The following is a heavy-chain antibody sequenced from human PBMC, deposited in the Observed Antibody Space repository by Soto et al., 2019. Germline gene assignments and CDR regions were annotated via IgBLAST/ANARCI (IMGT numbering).Heavy chain of an antibody. CDR2: FEPEDGET. CDR3: ATPTGRYYDSSGYYGPAAFDI. V-gene: IGHV1-24*01. CDR1: GYTLTELS. J-gene: IGHJ3*02. D-gene: IGHD3-22*01. Sequence: GASVKVSCKVSGYTLTELSMHWVRQAPGKGLEWMGGFEPEDGETIYAQKFQGRVTKTEDTSTDTAYMELSSLRSEDTAVYYCATPTGRYYDSSGYYGPAAFDIWGQGTMVTVSS.